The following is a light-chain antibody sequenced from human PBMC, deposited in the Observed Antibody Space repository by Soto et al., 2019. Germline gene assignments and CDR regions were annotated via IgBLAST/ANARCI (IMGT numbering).Light chain of an antibody. CDR1: QSVSSTS. Sequence: DIVLTQSPGTLYLSPGERAILSCRASQSVSSTSLAWYQQRPGQAPRLLIYHVSSRANGIPDRFSGSGSGTDFILTISTLEPEDFAVYYCQQYGTSSLTFGGGTRVEI. J-gene: IGKJ4*01. CDR3: QQYGTSSLT. CDR2: HVS. V-gene: IGKV3-20*01.